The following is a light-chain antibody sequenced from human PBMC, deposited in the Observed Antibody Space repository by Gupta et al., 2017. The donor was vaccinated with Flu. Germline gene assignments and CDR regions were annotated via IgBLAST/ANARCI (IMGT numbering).Light chain of an antibody. J-gene: IGLJ3*02. CDR2: NTN. CDR1: SGSVSTSYY. CDR3: VLYMGSGSWV. V-gene: IGLV8-61*01. Sequence: QTVVAQEPSFSVSPGGPVPLTCGLSSGSVSTSYYPSWYQQTPGQAPRTLIYNTNTLSSGVPDRFSGSILGNKAALTITGAQADDESDYYCVLYMGSGSWVFGGGTKLTVL.